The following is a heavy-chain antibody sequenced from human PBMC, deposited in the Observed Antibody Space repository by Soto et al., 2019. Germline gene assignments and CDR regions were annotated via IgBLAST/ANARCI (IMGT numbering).Heavy chain of an antibody. Sequence: GAPGKVSCKASCYTLTSYGISWVRQAPGQGLEWMGWISAYNGNTNYAQKLQGRVTMTTDTSTGTAYMELRSLRSDDTAVYYCARVLVCTNGVCYTPADYFDYWG. V-gene: IGHV1-18*01. J-gene: IGHJ4*01. CDR3: ARVLVCTNGVCYTPADYFDY. CDR2: ISAYNGNT. CDR1: CYTLTSYG. D-gene: IGHD2-8*01.